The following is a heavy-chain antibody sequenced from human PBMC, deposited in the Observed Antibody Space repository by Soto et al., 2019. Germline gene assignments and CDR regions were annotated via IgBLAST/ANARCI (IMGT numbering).Heavy chain of an antibody. V-gene: IGHV1-18*01. D-gene: IGHD3-3*01. Sequence: GASVKVSCKASGCTFTSYGISWVRQAPGQGLEWMGWISAYNGNTNYAQKLQGRVTMTTDTSTSTAYMELRSLRSDDTAVYYCARAVYDFWSGSLYYGMDVWGQGTTVTVSS. CDR3: ARAVYDFWSGSLYYGMDV. CDR1: GCTFTSYG. CDR2: ISAYNGNT. J-gene: IGHJ6*02.